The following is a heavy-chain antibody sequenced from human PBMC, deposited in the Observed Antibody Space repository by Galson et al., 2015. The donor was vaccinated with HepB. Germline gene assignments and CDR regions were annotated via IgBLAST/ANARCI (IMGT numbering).Heavy chain of an antibody. CDR2: ISSSSSYI. CDR1: GFTFSSYS. Sequence: SLRLSCAASGFTFSSYSMNWVRQAPGKGLEWVSSISSSSSYIYYADSVKGRFTISRDNARNSLYLQMNSLRAEDTAVYYCARGMEYYYDSSGPIDYWGQGTLVTVSS. V-gene: IGHV3-21*01. D-gene: IGHD3-22*01. J-gene: IGHJ4*02. CDR3: ARGMEYYYDSSGPIDY.